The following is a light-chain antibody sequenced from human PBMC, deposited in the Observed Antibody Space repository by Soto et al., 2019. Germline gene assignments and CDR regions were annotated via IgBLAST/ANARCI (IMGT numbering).Light chain of an antibody. CDR2: DAS. CDR3: QQRTNWPRT. CDR1: QSVSNY. J-gene: IGKJ1*01. V-gene: IGKV3-11*01. Sequence: EIVLTQSPTTLSLSPGEIATLSCRASQSVSNYLTWYQHKPGQAPRLLIYDASNRATGIPDRFSGGGSGTDFTLTISSLEPEDFATYYCQQRTNWPRTFGQGTKVDIK.